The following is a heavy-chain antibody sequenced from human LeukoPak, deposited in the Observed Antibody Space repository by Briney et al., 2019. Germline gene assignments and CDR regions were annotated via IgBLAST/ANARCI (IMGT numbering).Heavy chain of an antibody. CDR3: ARLYSGSYFPPYYFDY. CDR2: IKEDGSEK. Sequence: PGGSLRLSCAASGFTFSRYWMSWVRQAAGKGPEWVANIKEDGSEKYYVDSVKGRFTIPRDNAKNSLFLQMNSLRAEDTAVYYCARLYSGSYFPPYYFDYWGQGTLVTVSS. J-gene: IGHJ4*02. D-gene: IGHD1-26*01. CDR1: GFTFSRYW. V-gene: IGHV3-7*01.